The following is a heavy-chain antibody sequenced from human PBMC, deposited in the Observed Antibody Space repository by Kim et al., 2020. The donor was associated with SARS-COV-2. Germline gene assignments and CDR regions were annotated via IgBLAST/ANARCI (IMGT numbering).Heavy chain of an antibody. J-gene: IGHJ3*02. D-gene: IGHD2-2*01. V-gene: IGHV3-11*06. CDR1: GFTFSDYY. CDR3: ARYCSSTSCPRGAFDI. CDR2: ISSSSSYT. Sequence: GRSLRLSCAASGFTFSDYYMSWIRQAPGKGLEWVSYISSSSSYTNYADSVKGRFTISRDNAKNSLYLQMNSLRAEDTAVYYCARYCSSTSCPRGAFDIWGQGTMVTVSS.